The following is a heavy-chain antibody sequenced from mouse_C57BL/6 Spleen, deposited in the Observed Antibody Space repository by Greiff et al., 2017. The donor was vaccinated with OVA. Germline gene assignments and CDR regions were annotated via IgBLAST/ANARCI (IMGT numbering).Heavy chain of an antibody. CDR2: IRNKANNHAT. J-gene: IGHJ2*01. CDR3: TLITTVVAGYYFDY. CDR1: GFTFSDAW. Sequence: EVQLVESGGGLVQPGGSMKLSCAASGFTFSDAWMDWVRQSPEKGLEWVAEIRNKANNHATYYAESVKGRFTISRDDSKSSVYLQMNSLRAEDTGIYYCTLITTVVAGYYFDYWGQGTTLTVSS. V-gene: IGHV6-6*01. D-gene: IGHD1-1*01.